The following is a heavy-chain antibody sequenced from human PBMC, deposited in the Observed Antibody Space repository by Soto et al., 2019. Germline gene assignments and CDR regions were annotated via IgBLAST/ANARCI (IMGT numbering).Heavy chain of an antibody. D-gene: IGHD5-18*01. J-gene: IGHJ4*02. CDR2: IRSRADGETT. V-gene: IGHV3-15*01. Sequence: EVQLVESGGGLVEPGGSLRLSCAASGFTFNNAWMSWVRQAPGKGLEWVGRIRSRADGETTDYAVPVKGRFTISRDDSKNTLSLQMNSRKTEDTTVYYCTTGTAVAKYYYDFWGQGTLVTAS. CDR3: TTGTAVAKYYYDF. CDR1: GFTFNNAW.